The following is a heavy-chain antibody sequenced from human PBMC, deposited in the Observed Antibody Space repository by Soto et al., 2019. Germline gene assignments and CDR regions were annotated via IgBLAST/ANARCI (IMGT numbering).Heavy chain of an antibody. CDR3: TTEGGPKYGMDG. J-gene: IGHJ6*02. CDR2: IKSKTDGGTT. CDR1: GYTCSNAW. V-gene: IGHV3-15*01. Sequence: GGSMRLSCAASGYTCSNAWMSWVRQAPGKGLEWVGRIKSKTDGGTTDYAAPVKGRFTISRDDSKNTLYLQMNSLKTEDTAVYYGTTEGGPKYGMDGCGQGTTITV.